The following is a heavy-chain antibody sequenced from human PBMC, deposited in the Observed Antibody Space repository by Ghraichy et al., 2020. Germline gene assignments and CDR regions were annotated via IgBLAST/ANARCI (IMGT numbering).Heavy chain of an antibody. D-gene: IGHD6-19*01. CDR1: GFTFSTYA. CDR3: AKVWGSEAGAGGYAFDF. Sequence: GGSLRLSCAASGFTFSTYAMTWVRPAPGKGLEWVSAISGSGDVTYYADSVNGRFTISRDNSKNTLYVQMNSLRAEDTAIYYCAKVWGSEAGAGGYAFDFWGRGTLVTVSS. J-gene: IGHJ4*02. V-gene: IGHV3-23*01. CDR2: ISGSGDVT.